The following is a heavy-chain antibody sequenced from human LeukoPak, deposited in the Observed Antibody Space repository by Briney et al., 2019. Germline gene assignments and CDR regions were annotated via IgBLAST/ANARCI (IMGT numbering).Heavy chain of an antibody. Sequence: SETLSLTCTVSGGSIRGFYWTWIRQPAEKKLEWIGHIYPSGKTNYNPSLKNRVTMSVDTSKKQVSLKLNSVTAADTAVYYCARGWSSGYPDSDAFDFWGQGTMVTVSS. CDR1: GGSIRGFY. CDR2: IYPSGKT. D-gene: IGHD3-22*01. CDR3: ARGWSSGYPDSDAFDF. V-gene: IGHV4-4*07. J-gene: IGHJ3*01.